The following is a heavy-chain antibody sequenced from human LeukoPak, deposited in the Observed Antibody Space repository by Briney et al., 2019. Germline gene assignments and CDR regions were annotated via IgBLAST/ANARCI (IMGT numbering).Heavy chain of an antibody. D-gene: IGHD6-19*01. Sequence: ASVKVSCKASGYTFTGYYMHWVRQAPGQGLEWMGWINPNSGGTNYAQKFQGRVTMTRDTSISTAYMELSRLRSDDTAVYYCAREVGMDSSLYYYFDYWGQGTLVTVSS. CDR2: INPNSGGT. J-gene: IGHJ4*02. V-gene: IGHV1-2*02. CDR1: GYTFTGYY. CDR3: AREVGMDSSLYYYFDY.